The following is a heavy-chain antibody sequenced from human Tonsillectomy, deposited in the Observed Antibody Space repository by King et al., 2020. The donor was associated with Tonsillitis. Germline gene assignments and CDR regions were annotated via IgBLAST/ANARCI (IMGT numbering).Heavy chain of an antibody. CDR1: GYIFTSYW. J-gene: IGHJ4*02. CDR2: IYPGDSDT. CDR3: GRLRDDILTGYFDF. Sequence: VQLVESGAEVKKPGESLKISCKGSGYIFTSYWIGWVRQMPGKGLEWMGIIYPGDSDTKYSPSFQGQVTISADKSISTAYLQWSSLKASDTAMYYCGRLRDDILTGYFDFWGQGTLVTVSS. D-gene: IGHD3-9*01. V-gene: IGHV5-51*01.